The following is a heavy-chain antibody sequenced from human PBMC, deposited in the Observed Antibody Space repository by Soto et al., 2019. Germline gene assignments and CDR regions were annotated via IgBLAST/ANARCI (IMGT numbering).Heavy chain of an antibody. D-gene: IGHD1-26*01. V-gene: IGHV3-48*03. Sequence: GGSLRLSCTASVFTFSSYEMTWVRQAPGKGLEWISYITSVGTTYYADSAKGRFTISRDNAKNSLYLHLNSLTAEDTAIYYCARVLYATWSSFDYWGQGTLVTVSS. CDR2: ITSVGTT. J-gene: IGHJ4*02. CDR3: ARVLYATWSSFDY. CDR1: VFTFSSYE.